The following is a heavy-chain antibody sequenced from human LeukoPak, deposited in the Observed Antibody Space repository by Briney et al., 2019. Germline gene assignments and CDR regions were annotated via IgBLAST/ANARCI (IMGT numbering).Heavy chain of an antibody. CDR1: GYTFTDYY. V-gene: IGHV1-2*02. CDR3: ASASDFGDYGLACY. CDR2: INPNSGGT. D-gene: IGHD4-17*01. J-gene: IGHJ4*02. Sequence: ASVKVSCKASGYTFTDYYMHWVRQAPGQGLEWMGWINPNSGGTNYAQKFQGRVTMTRDTSISTAYMELSRLRSDDTAVYYCASASDFGDYGLACYWGQGTLVTVSS.